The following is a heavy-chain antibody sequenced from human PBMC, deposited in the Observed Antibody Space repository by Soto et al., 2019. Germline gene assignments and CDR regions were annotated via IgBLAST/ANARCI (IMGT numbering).Heavy chain of an antibody. CDR2: IYYSGTT. CDR1: GVSISPYY. D-gene: IGHD6-19*01. J-gene: IGHJ4*02. Sequence: SETLSLTCTVSGVSISPYYWSWIQQPPGKGLEWIGYIYYSGTTSYNPSLKSRVTISVDTSKNQFSLKLNSVTAADTAVYYCARDRHSSGYWGQGTLVTVSS. CDR3: ARDRHSSGY. V-gene: IGHV4-59*01.